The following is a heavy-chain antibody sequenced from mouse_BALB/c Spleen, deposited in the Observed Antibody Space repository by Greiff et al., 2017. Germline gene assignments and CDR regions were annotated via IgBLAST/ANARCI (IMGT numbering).Heavy chain of an antibody. D-gene: IGHD4-1*01. Sequence: VQLQESGAELVRPGTSVKVSCKASGYAFTNYLIEWVKQRPGQGLEWIGVINPGSGGTNYNEKFKGKATLTVDTSSSTAYMQLSSLTSEDTAVYFCARSRRFFLSLGWGQGTTLTVSS. CDR1: GYAFTNYL. J-gene: IGHJ2*01. V-gene: IGHV1-54*01. CDR3: ARSRRFFLSLG. CDR2: INPGSGGT.